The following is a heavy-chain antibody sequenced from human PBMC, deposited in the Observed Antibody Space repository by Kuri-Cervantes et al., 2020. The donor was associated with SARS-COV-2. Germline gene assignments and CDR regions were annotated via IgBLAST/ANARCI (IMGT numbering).Heavy chain of an antibody. Sequence: GESLKISCAASGFTFSSYAMHWVRQAPGKGLEWVAVISYDGSNKYYADSVKGRFTISRDNSKNTLYLQMHSLRAEDTAVYYCARGASREKAPVRAFDIWGQGTMVTVSS. CDR2: ISYDGSNK. CDR1: GFTFSSYA. D-gene: IGHD1-26*01. J-gene: IGHJ3*02. CDR3: ARGASREKAPVRAFDI. V-gene: IGHV3-30-3*01.